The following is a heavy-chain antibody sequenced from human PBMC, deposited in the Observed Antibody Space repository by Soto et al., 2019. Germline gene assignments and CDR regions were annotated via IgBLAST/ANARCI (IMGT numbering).Heavy chain of an antibody. CDR1: GFTFSNHG. V-gene: IGHV3-33*01. CDR2: IWYDGSNK. Sequence: QVQLVESGGGVVQPGRSLRLSCAASGFTFSNHGMHWVRQAPGKGLEWVAVIWYDGSNKYYADSVKGRFTISRDNSKNSLFLQMNSLRADDTAVYYCARDPPSPDYADYVVGYYDFWGQGTLVTVSS. CDR3: ARDPPSPDYADYVVGYYDF. J-gene: IGHJ4*02. D-gene: IGHD4-17*01.